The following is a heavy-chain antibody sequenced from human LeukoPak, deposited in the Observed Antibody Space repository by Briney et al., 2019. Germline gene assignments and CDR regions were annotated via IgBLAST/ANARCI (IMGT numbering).Heavy chain of an antibody. CDR3: ARVGVVVVPAAANLSRYYFDY. J-gene: IGHJ4*02. D-gene: IGHD2-2*01. CDR2: ISAYNGNT. CDR1: GYTFTSYG. Sequence: GASVKVSCKASGYTFTSYGISWVRQAPGQGLEWMGWISAYNGNTNYAQKLQGRVTMTTDTSTSTDYMELRSLRSDDTAVYYCARVGVVVVPAAANLSRYYFDYWGQGTLVTVSS. V-gene: IGHV1-18*01.